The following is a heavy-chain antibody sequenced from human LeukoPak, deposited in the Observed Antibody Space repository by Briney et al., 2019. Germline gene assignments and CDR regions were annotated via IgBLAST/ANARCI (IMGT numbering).Heavy chain of an antibody. CDR3: AKINRGQVAGNVDF. V-gene: IGHV3-23*01. Sequence: AGGSLRLSCAASGFTFSSYAMTWVRHSSGKGLDWVSAISAGGGNTYYADSVKGRFTISRDNSKNTLYLHINSLRAEDTALYYCAKINRGQVAGNVDFWGEGALVTVSS. CDR2: ISAGGGNT. CDR1: GFTFSSYA. J-gene: IGHJ4*02. D-gene: IGHD6-19*01.